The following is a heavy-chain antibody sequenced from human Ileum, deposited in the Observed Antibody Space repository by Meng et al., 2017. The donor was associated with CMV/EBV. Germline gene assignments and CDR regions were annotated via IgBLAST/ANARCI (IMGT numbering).Heavy chain of an antibody. CDR3: AGEYSSFDY. Sequence: SETLSLTCTVSGGSISSFYWHWIRQSPGKGLEWIGYISYSGTTNYNPSLKSRVTISQDTSKNQFSLKLTSVTPADTAVYYCAGEYSSFDYWGQGTLVTVSS. CDR1: GGSISSFY. D-gene: IGHD5-18*01. V-gene: IGHV4-59*01. J-gene: IGHJ4*02. CDR2: ISYSGTT.